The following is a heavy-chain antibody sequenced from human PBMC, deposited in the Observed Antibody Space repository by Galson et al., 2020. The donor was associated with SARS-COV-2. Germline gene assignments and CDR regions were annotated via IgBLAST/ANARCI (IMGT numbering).Heavy chain of an antibody. CDR2: INASNGKT. D-gene: IGHD3-22*01. CDR3: ARVYNYYDSSSDLYYLDY. J-gene: IGHJ4*02. CDR1: GYTFTSFG. Sequence: ASVKVSCKASGYTFTSFGLSWVRQAPGQGLEWVGWINASNGKTIYAHQLQARVTMTTDTSTRTAYMARRSLRSDDTAMYYCARVYNYYDSSSDLYYLDYWCQGTLVTVSS. V-gene: IGHV1-18*01.